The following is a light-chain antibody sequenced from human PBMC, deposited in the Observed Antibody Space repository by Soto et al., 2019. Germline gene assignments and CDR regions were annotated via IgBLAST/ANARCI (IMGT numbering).Light chain of an antibody. CDR2: GAS. Sequence: EIVMTQSPATLSVSPGERATLSCRASQSVNSNLAWYQQKPGQAPRLLIYGASTRATGIPARFSGSGSGTEFTLTISSRQSEDFVVYYCQQYNNWPPWTFGQGTKVEIK. V-gene: IGKV3-15*01. J-gene: IGKJ1*01. CDR1: QSVNSN. CDR3: QQYNNWPPWT.